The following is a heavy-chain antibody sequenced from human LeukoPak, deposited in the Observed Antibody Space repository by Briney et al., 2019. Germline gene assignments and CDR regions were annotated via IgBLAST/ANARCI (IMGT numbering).Heavy chain of an antibody. CDR3: ARVDYGGPSTFDY. V-gene: IGHV1-2*06. CDR1: GYTFTGYY. D-gene: IGHD4-23*01. J-gene: IGHJ4*02. CDR2: INPNSGGT. Sequence: GASVKVSCKASGYTFTGYYMHWARQAPGQGLEWMGRINPNSGGTNYAQKFQGRVTMTRDTSISTAYMELSRLRSDDTAVYYCARVDYGGPSTFDYWGQGTLVTVSS.